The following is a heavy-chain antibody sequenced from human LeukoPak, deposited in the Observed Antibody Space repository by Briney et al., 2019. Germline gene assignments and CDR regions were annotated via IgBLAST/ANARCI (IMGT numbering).Heavy chain of an antibody. CDR2: IRGSGGST. V-gene: IGHV3-23*01. CDR1: GFTFSSYA. J-gene: IGHJ4*02. D-gene: IGHD3-22*01. CDR3: AKEGRISMTAVVYVDY. Sequence: GGSLRLSCAASGFTFSSYAMSSVRQAPGKGLEWVSDIRGSGGSTYYADSVKGRFTISRYNSKNTLYLQMNSLRAEDTAVYYCAKEGRISMTAVVYVDYWGQGTLVTVSS.